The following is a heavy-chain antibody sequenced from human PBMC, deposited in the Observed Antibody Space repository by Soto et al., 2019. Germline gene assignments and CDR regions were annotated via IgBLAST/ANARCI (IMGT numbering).Heavy chain of an antibody. Sequence: PGESLKISCKGSGYSFTSYWISWVRQMPGKGLEWMGRIDPSDSYTNYSPSFQGHVTISADKSISTAYLQWSSLKASDTAMYYCASTVVVVAANPDYYYYYGMDVWGQGTTVTVSS. D-gene: IGHD2-15*01. CDR3: ASTVVVVAANPDYYYYYGMDV. CDR1: GYSFTSYW. J-gene: IGHJ6*02. V-gene: IGHV5-10-1*01. CDR2: IDPSDSYT.